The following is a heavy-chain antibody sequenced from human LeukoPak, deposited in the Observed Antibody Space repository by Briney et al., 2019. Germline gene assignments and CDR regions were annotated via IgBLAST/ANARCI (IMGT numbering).Heavy chain of an antibody. V-gene: IGHV4-34*01. J-gene: IGHJ6*02. CDR1: GGSFSGYY. Sequence: SETLSLTCAVYGGSFSGYYWSWIRQPPGKGLEWIWEINHSGSTNYNPSLKSRVTISVDTSKNQFSLKLSSVTAADTAVYYCARGRRHYYYYYGMDVWGQGTTVTVSS. CDR2: INHSGST. CDR3: ARGRRHYYYYYGMDV.